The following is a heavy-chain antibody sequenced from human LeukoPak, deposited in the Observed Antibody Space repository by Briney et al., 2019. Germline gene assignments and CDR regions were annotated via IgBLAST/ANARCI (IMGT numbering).Heavy chain of an antibody. CDR2: IWYDGSNK. V-gene: IGHV3-33*06. Sequence: GRSLRLSCAASGFTFSSYGMHWVRQAPGKGLEWVAVIWYDGSNKYYADSVKGRFTISRDNSKNTLYLQMNSLRAEDTAVYYCAESGYCSGGSCYTDYNWFDPWGQGTLVTVSS. CDR3: AESGYCSGGSCYTDYNWFDP. D-gene: IGHD2-15*01. CDR1: GFTFSSYG. J-gene: IGHJ5*02.